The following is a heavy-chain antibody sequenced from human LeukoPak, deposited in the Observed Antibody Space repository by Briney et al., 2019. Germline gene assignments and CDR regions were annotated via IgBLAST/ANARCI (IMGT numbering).Heavy chain of an antibody. CDR3: ARDASSGLFNFDY. CDR1: GYTFTSYD. V-gene: IGHV1-8*03. D-gene: IGHD3-22*01. CDR2: MNPNSGNT. Sequence: ASVKVSCKASGYTFTSYDINWVRQATGQGLEWMGWMNPNSGNTGYAQKVQGRVTITRTTSLSTAYMELSSLRSEDTAVYYCARDASSGLFNFDYWGQGTLVTVSS. J-gene: IGHJ4*02.